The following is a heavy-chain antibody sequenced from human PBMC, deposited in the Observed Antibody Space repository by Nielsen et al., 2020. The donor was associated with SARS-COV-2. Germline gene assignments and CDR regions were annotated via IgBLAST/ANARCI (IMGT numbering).Heavy chain of an antibody. D-gene: IGHD6-13*01. V-gene: IGHV1-3*01. CDR3: ARDILLQQLVQSWFDP. CDR1: GYTFTAYA. Sequence: ASVKVSCKASGYTFTAYAIHWVRQAPGQTLEWMGWINAGNGNTKYSQKFQGRVTFTRDTSASTAYMELSSLRSEDTAMYYCARDILLQQLVQSWFDPWGQGTLVTVSS. CDR2: INAGNGNT. J-gene: IGHJ5*02.